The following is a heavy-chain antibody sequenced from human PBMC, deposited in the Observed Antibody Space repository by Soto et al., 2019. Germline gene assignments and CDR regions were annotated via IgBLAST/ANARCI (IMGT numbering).Heavy chain of an antibody. CDR2: TIPIFGTA. V-gene: IGHV1-69*12. Sequence: QVQLVQSGAEVKKPGSSVKVSCKASGGTFSSYAISWVRQAPGQGLEWMGGTIPIFGTANYAQKFQGRVTITAGESTSTAYMGLSRLRSEDTAVYYCARHVPAAGYYYGMDVWVQGTTVTVSS. J-gene: IGHJ6*02. D-gene: IGHD2-2*01. CDR1: GGTFSSYA. CDR3: ARHVPAAGYYYGMDV.